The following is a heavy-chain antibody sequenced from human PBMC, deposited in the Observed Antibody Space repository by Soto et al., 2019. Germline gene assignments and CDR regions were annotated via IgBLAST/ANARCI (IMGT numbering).Heavy chain of an antibody. CDR2: IYTSGDI. Sequence: NPLETLSLTCTVSGASMSSYYWSWIRQPPGKGLECIGYIYTSGDINYSPSLKSRATISLDTSKNQFSLNLRSVTAADTAVYYCASTARVFAYWGQGTLVTVSS. CDR1: GASMSSYY. D-gene: IGHD5-18*01. V-gene: IGHV4-59*01. J-gene: IGHJ4*02. CDR3: ASTARVFAY.